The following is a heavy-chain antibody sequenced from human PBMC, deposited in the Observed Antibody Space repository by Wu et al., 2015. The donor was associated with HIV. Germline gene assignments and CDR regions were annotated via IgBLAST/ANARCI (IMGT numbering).Heavy chain of an antibody. J-gene: IGHJ6*02. CDR2: MNPNSGNT. CDR1: GGTFSSYA. CDR3: ARGLRYYGMDV. Sequence: QLVQSGAEVRKPGSSVKVSCKASGGTFSSYAISWVRQAPGQGLEWMGWMNPNSGNTGYAQKFQGRVTMTRNTSISTAYMELSSLRSEDTAVYYCARGLRYYGMDVWGQGTTVTVSS. V-gene: IGHV1-8*02.